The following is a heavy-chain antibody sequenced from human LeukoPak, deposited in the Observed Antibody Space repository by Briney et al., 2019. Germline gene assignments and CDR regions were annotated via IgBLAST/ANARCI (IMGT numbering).Heavy chain of an antibody. D-gene: IGHD2-2*01. CDR3: ATRLIVVVPAAPSRAFDI. CDR1: GYTFTSYG. V-gene: IGHV1-18*01. J-gene: IGHJ3*02. Sequence: ASVKVSCKASGYTFTSYGISWVRQAPGQGLEWMGWISAYNGNTNYAQKLQGKVTMTRNTSISTAYMELSSLRSEDTAVYYCATRLIVVVPAAPSRAFDIWGQGTMVTVSS. CDR2: ISAYNGNT.